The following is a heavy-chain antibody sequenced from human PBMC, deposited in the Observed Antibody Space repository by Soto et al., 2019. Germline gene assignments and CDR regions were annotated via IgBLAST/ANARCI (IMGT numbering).Heavy chain of an antibody. D-gene: IGHD3-3*01. CDR1: GFTFSSYA. CDR2: ISGSGGST. V-gene: IGHV3-23*01. CDR3: AKDGLWIFGVVITDAFDI. J-gene: IGHJ3*02. Sequence: HPGGSLRLSCAASGFTFSSYAMSWVRQAPGKGLEWVSAISGSGGSTYYADSVKGRFTISRDNSKNTLYLQMNSLRAEDTAVYYCAKDGLWIFGVVITDAFDIWGQGTMVTVSS.